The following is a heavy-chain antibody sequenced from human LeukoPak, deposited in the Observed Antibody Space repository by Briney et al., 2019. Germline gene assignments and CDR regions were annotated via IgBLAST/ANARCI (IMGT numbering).Heavy chain of an antibody. CDR1: GFTFRNYA. Sequence: GSLRLSCAASGFTFRNYALSWVRQAPGKGLEWVSGISGGGDGTYYADSVKGRFTISRDNSKNTLYLQMNSLRAEDTAVFYCAKDTTGYTYGYDAFDIWGQGTTVTVSS. J-gene: IGHJ3*02. CDR2: ISGGGDGT. CDR3: AKDTTGYTYGYDAFDI. D-gene: IGHD5-18*01. V-gene: IGHV3-23*01.